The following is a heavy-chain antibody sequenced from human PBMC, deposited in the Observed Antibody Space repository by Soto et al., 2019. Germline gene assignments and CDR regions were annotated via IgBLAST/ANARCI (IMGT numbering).Heavy chain of an antibody. CDR3: TRHGTDFWSGYYYYYGMDV. V-gene: IGHV3-73*01. D-gene: IGHD3-3*01. Sequence: GGSLRLSCAASWFTFSGSAMHWVRQASGKGLEWVGRIRSKANSYATAYAASVKGRFTISRDDSKNTAYLQMNSLKTEDTAVYYCTRHGTDFWSGYYYYYGMDVWGQGTTVTVSS. CDR1: WFTFSGSA. CDR2: IRSKANSYAT. J-gene: IGHJ6*02.